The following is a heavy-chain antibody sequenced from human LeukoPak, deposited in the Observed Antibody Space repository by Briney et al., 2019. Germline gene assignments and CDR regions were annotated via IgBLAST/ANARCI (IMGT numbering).Heavy chain of an antibody. V-gene: IGHV3-21*01. D-gene: IGHD5-12*01. CDR3: ARDSGYDYLFDY. J-gene: IGHJ4*02. CDR2: ISSSSSYI. Sequence: GGSLRLSCAASGFTFSSYSMNWVRQAPGKGLEWVSSISSSSSYIYYADSVKGRFTVSRDNAKNSLYLQMNSLRAEDTAVYYCARDSGYDYLFDYWGQGTLVTVSS. CDR1: GFTFSSYS.